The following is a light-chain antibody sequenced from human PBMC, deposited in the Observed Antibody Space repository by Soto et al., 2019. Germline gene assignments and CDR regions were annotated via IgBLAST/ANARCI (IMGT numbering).Light chain of an antibody. V-gene: IGLV2-14*01. CDR3: SSYTSSSTVV. CDR1: SSDVGGYNY. Sequence: QSALTQPASVSVSPGQSITIACTGTSSDVGGYNYVSWYQQHPGKAPKLMIYDVSKRPSGVSNRFSGSKSGNTASLTISGRQAEDEADYYCSSYTSSSTVVFGGGTQLTVL. CDR2: DVS. J-gene: IGLJ2*01.